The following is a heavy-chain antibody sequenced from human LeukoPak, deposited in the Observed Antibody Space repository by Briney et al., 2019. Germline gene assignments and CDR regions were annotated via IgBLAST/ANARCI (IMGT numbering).Heavy chain of an antibody. CDR2: TYYRSKWYN. J-gene: IGHJ3*02. D-gene: IGHD2-2*03. V-gene: IGHV6-1*01. CDR1: GDSVSSNSVA. CDR3: ARVVDIVVGFDM. Sequence: LSQTLSLTCAISGDSVSSNSVAWNWIRQSPSRGLEWLGRTYYRSKWYNDYAVSVKSRITINPDTSKNQFSLQLNSVTPEDTAVYYCARVVDIVVGFDMWGQGTMVTVSS.